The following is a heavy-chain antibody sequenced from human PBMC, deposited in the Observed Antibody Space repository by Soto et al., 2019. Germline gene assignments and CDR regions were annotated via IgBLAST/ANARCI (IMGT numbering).Heavy chain of an antibody. CDR2: IYYSGST. Sequence: QVQLQESGPGLVKPSQTMSLTCTVSGGSISSGGYYWSWIRQHPGKGLEWIGYIYYSGSTYYTPSLESQVTISVDTSKNQCSLKLSSVTAADTAVYYCARLGVAAAGRTYYFDYWGQRTLVTVSS. D-gene: IGHD6-13*01. CDR1: GGSISSGGYY. J-gene: IGHJ4*02. V-gene: IGHV4-31*01. CDR3: ARLGVAAAGRTYYFDY.